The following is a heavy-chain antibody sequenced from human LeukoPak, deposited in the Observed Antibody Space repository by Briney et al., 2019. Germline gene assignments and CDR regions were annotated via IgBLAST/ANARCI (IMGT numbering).Heavy chain of an antibody. D-gene: IGHD2/OR15-2a*01. CDR1: GFTLSDYW. J-gene: IGHJ4*02. CDR3: ARGNIDL. Sequence: GGSLSLFCAASGFTLSDYWMMWVRQTPEKGLEWVANINTDGSAEYYGDSVKGRFTISRDNAKNSLSLQMNSLRVEDTALYYCARGNIDLWGQGNAVSVSS. CDR2: INTDGSAE. V-gene: IGHV3-7*01.